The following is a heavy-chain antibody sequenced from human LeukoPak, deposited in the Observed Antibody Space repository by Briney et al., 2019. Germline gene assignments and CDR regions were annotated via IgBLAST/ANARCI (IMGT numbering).Heavy chain of an antibody. D-gene: IGHD3-3*01. CDR3: ARVGYDFWSGYYYMDA. V-gene: IGHV1-2*02. J-gene: IGHJ6*03. CDR1: GYTFTGYY. CDR2: INPNSGGT. Sequence: ASVKVSCKASGYTFTGYYMHWVRQAPGQGLEWMGWINPNSGGTNYAQKFQGRVTMTRDTSISTAYMELSRLRSDDTAVYYCARVGYDFWSGYYYMDAWGKGTTVTVSS.